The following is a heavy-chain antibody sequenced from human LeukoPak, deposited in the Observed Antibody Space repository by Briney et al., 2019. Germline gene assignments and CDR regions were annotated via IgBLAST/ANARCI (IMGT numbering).Heavy chain of an antibody. CDR2: AFHSGDS. CDR3: ARDSSNYDSTVDS. D-gene: IGHD3-9*01. Sequence: SETLSLTCNVSGYSISSGYYGGWIRQPPGKGLEWIGSAFHSGDSFYNPSLKSRVTISLDMSKNQFSLKLSSVTAADTAVYYCARDSSNYDSTVDSWGQGTLVTVSS. J-gene: IGHJ4*02. CDR1: GYSISSGYY. V-gene: IGHV4-38-2*02.